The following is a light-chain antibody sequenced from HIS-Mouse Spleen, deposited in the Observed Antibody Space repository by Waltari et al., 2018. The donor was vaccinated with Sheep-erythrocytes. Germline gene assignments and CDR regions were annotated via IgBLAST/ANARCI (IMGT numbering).Light chain of an antibody. Sequence: SYELTQPHSVSVSPGQTASIPCSGAKLGDKYACWYQQKPGQSPVLVIYQDSKRPSGIPERFSGSNSGNTATLTISGTQAMDEADYYCQAWDSSTAVFGGGTKLTVL. CDR1: KLGDKY. V-gene: IGLV3-1*01. CDR2: QDS. CDR3: QAWDSSTAV. J-gene: IGLJ2*01.